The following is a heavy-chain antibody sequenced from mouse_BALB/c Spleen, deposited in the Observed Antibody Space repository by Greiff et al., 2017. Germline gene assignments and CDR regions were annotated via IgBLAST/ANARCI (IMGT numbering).Heavy chain of an antibody. V-gene: IGHV1-18*01. J-gene: IGHJ3*01. CDR1: GYTFTDYN. D-gene: IGHD1-1*01. CDR2: INPNNGGT. CDR3: ARQDYFGSSYGFAY. Sequence: EVQLHQSGPELVKPGASVKIPCKASGYTFTDYNMDWVKQSHGKSLEWIGDINPNNGGTIYNQKFKGKATLTVDKSSSTAYMELRSLTSEDTAVYYCARQDYFGSSYGFAYWGQGTLVTVSA.